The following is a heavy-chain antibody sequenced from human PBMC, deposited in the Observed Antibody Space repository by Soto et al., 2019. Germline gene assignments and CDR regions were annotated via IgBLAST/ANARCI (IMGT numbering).Heavy chain of an antibody. CDR3: ARAWRPGVDF. CDR1: GFTFNNYY. J-gene: IGHJ4*02. Sequence: QVQLVESGGGLVKPGGSLRLSCAASGFTFNNYYMAWIRQAPGKGLEWLSYISDSGTTMYYAGSVKGRFTISRDNAKNSLYPQMNSLRDEDTAVYYCARAWRPGVDFWGQGTLVAVSS. V-gene: IGHV3-11*01. CDR2: ISDSGTTM. D-gene: IGHD1-1*01.